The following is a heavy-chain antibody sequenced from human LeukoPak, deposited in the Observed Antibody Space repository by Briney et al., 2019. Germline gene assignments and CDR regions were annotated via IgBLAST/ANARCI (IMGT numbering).Heavy chain of an antibody. V-gene: IGHV1-18*01. D-gene: IGHD6-19*01. CDR1: GYAFTSYG. CDR2: ISAYNGNT. J-gene: IGHJ4*02. CDR3: ALGASSGWYLTIDY. Sequence: ASVKVSCKASGYAFTSYGISWVRQAPGQGLEWMGWISAYNGNTNYAQKLQGRVTMTTDTSTSTAYMEPRSLRSDDTAVYYCALGASSGWYLTIDYWGQGTLVTVSS.